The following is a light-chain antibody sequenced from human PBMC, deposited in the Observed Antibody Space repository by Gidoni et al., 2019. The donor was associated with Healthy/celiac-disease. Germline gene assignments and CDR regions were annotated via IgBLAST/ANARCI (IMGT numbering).Light chain of an antibody. Sequence: IVLTQSPGTLSLSPGERATLSCRASQSVSSSYLAWYQQKPGQAPRLLIYVASSRATGIPDRFSGSGSGTDFTLTISRLEPEDFAVYYCQQYGSSPATFGQXTKVEIK. V-gene: IGKV3-20*01. CDR1: QSVSSSY. CDR2: VAS. J-gene: IGKJ1*01. CDR3: QQYGSSPAT.